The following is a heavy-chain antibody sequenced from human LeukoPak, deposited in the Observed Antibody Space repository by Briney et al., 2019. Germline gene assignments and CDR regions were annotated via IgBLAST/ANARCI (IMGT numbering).Heavy chain of an antibody. J-gene: IGHJ4*02. CDR2: IYYSGST. D-gene: IGHD3-16*01. V-gene: IGHV4-39*01. CDR1: GGSISSSSYY. CDR3: ASQGGYFDY. Sequence: SETLSLTCTVSGGSISSSSYYWDWIRQPPGKGLEWIGSIYYSGSTYYNPSLKSRVTISVDTSKNQFSLKLSSVTAADTAVYYCASQGGYFDYWGQGTLVTVSS.